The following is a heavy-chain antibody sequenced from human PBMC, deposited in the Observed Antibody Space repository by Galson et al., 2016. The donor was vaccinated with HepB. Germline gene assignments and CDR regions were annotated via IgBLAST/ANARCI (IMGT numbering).Heavy chain of an antibody. CDR1: GYTFTSYG. V-gene: IGHV1-18*01. CDR3: AREYYDFWSGYYPPLDY. J-gene: IGHJ4*02. Sequence: SVKVSCKASGYTFTSYGISWVRQAPGQGLEWMGWIGAYNGNTNYAQKLQGRVTMTTDTSTSTAYMELRRLRSDDTAVYYGAREYYDFWSGYYPPLDYWGQGTLVTVSS. CDR2: IGAYNGNT. D-gene: IGHD3-3*01.